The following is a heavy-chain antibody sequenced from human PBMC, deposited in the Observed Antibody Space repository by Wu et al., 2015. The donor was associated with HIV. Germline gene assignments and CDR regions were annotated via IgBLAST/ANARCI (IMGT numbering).Heavy chain of an antibody. Sequence: QVQLVQSGAEVKKPGSSVKVSCKASGGTFSSYAISWVRQAPGQGLEWMGGIIPIFGTANYAQKFQGRVTITADESTSTAYMELSSLRSEDTAVYYCARGQGIVVVPAANYYYYYMDVWGKGTTGHRLL. D-gene: IGHD2-2*01. CDR2: IIPIFGTA. CDR3: ARGQGIVVVPAANYYYYYMDV. V-gene: IGHV1-69*12. CDR1: GGTFSSYA. J-gene: IGHJ6*03.